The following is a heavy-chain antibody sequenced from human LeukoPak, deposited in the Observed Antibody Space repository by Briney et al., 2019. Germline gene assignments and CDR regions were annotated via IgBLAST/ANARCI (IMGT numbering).Heavy chain of an antibody. CDR1: GFTLSSYW. CDR2: IKQDGSET. J-gene: IGHJ6*02. Sequence: GGSLRLSCAASGFTLSSYWMSWVRQAPGKGLEWVANIKQDGSETYYVDPVKGRFTISKDNAKNSLYLQMNSLRAEDTALYHCARNNGMDVWGQGTTVIVSS. V-gene: IGHV3-7*03. CDR3: ARNNGMDV.